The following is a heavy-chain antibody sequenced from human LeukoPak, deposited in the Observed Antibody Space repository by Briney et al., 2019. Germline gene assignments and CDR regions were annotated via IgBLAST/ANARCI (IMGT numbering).Heavy chain of an antibody. D-gene: IGHD3-10*01. V-gene: IGHV3-66*01. CDR1: GFTVSSNY. J-gene: IGHJ4*02. CDR2: IYSGGST. CDR3: ARDPVPGSGRTY. Sequence: GGSLRLSCAAPGFTVSSNYMSWVRQAPGKGLEWVSVIYSGGSTYYADSVKGRFTISRDNSKNTLYLQMNSLRAEDTAVYYCARDPVPGSGRTYWGQGTLVTVSS.